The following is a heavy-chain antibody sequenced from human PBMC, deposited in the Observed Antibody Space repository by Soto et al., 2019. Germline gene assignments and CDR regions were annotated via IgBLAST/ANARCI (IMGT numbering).Heavy chain of an antibody. D-gene: IGHD3-16*01. CDR2: ISGFNGNT. J-gene: IGHJ4*02. CDR1: GYTFNFYG. V-gene: IGHV1-18*01. Sequence: GASVKVSCKASGYTFNFYGITWVRRAPGQGLEWMGWISGFNGNTNDAEDLQGRVTMITDTSTSTAYMELRGLRSDDTAVYYCARIGVSSGHESPDFDSWGQGTLVTVSS. CDR3: ARIGVSSGHESPDFDS.